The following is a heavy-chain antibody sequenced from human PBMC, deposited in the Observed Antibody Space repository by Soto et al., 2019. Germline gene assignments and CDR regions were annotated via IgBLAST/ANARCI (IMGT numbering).Heavy chain of an antibody. CDR3: ARGDGTGLYNSGWSPRY. J-gene: IGHJ4*02. Sequence: EVQLVESGGGLVKPGESLRVSCAASGFTFSYYSLHWVRQAPGKGLEWASSISGSSTYIYYADRVKGRFTISRDNAKNSLYLRMDSLRAEDTAVYYGARGDGTGLYNSGWSPRYWGQGTLVTVSS. CDR2: ISGSSTYI. CDR1: GFTFSYYS. V-gene: IGHV3-21*04. D-gene: IGHD6-19*01.